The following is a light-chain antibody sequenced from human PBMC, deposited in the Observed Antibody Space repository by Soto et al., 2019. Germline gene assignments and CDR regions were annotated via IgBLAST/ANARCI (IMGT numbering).Light chain of an antibody. V-gene: IGKV1-5*01. CDR1: QSISSW. Sequence: DIQMTQSPSTLSASVGDRVTITCRASQSISSWLAWYQQKPGKAPKLLIYDASSLESEVPSSFSGSGSGTEFTLTISSLPPDDFATYYCQQYNSYLLTFGQGTKLEIK. CDR2: DAS. CDR3: QQYNSYLLT. J-gene: IGKJ2*01.